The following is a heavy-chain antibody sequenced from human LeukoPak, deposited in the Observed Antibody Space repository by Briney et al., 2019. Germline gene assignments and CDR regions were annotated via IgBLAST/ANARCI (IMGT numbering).Heavy chain of an antibody. Sequence: GGSLRLSCATSGFTFSTYNMNWVRQAPGKGLEWVSSISSSSTYIYYADSVKGRFTISRDNSKNTPYLQMNSLRAEDTAVYYCAKGAQQLVYWVDYWGQGTLVTVSS. CDR1: GFTFSTYN. V-gene: IGHV3-21*04. CDR2: ISSSSTYI. J-gene: IGHJ4*02. D-gene: IGHD6-13*01. CDR3: AKGAQQLVYWVDY.